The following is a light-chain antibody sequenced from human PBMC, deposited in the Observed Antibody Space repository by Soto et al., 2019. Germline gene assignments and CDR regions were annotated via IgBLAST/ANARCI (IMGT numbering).Light chain of an antibody. Sequence: DIQMTQSPSTLSASVGDRVTITCRASQSISSCLAWYQQKPGKAPKLLIYKASTLESGVPSIFSGSGSGTEFTLTINSLQPEDFATYYCQQYNSYPWTFGQGTKVDVK. CDR3: QQYNSYPWT. J-gene: IGKJ1*01. CDR1: QSISSC. V-gene: IGKV1-5*03. CDR2: KAS.